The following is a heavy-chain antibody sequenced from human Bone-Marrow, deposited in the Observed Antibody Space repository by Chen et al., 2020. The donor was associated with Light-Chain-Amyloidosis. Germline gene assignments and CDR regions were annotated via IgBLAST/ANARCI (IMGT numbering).Heavy chain of an antibody. J-gene: IGHJ4*02. D-gene: IGHD5-12*01. Sequence: IGWVRQMPGKGLEWMGVIYPDDSDARYSPSFEGQVTISADKSITTDYLKWRSLKASDTAMYYCARRRDGYNFDYWGQGTLVTVSS. V-gene: IGHV5-51*01. CDR2: IYPDDSDA. CDR3: ARRRDGYNFDY.